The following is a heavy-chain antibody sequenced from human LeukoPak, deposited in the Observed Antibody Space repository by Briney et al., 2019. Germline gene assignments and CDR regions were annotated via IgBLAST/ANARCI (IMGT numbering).Heavy chain of an antibody. Sequence: GGSLRLSCAASGFTFSSYSMNWVRQAPGKGLEWVSSISSSSSYIYYADSVKGRFTISRVNAKNSLYLQMNSLRAEDTAVYYCARDREPVTYYYGSGAETGDYWGQGTLVTVSS. J-gene: IGHJ4*02. CDR3: ARDREPVTYYYGSGAETGDY. V-gene: IGHV3-21*01. CDR1: GFTFSSYS. D-gene: IGHD3-10*01. CDR2: ISSSSSYI.